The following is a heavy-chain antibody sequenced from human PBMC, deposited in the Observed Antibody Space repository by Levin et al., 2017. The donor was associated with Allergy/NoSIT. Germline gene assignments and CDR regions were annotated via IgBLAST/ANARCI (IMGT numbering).Heavy chain of an antibody. V-gene: IGHV3-30*18. D-gene: IGHD6-25*01. CDR3: AKASGRAATIGKDWLDP. CDR1: GFSFSAYG. Sequence: GGSLRLSCAASGFSFSAYGMHWVRQAPGKGLEWVAVISYDGTNKFYRDSVKGRFTISRDNSKNTLYLQMNSLTTEDTAAYYCAKASGRAATIGKDWLDPWGQGSLVTVSS. CDR2: ISYDGTNK. J-gene: IGHJ5*02.